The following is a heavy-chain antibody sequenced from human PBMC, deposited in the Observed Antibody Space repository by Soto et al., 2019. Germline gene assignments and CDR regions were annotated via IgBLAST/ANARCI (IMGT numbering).Heavy chain of an antibody. CDR3: ARSPIVVVVAATGSWFDP. D-gene: IGHD2-15*01. Sequence: ASVKVSCKASGYTFTSYGISWVRQAPGQGLEWTGWISAYNGNTNYAQKLQGRVTMTTDTSTSTAYMELRSLRSDDTAVYCCARSPIVVVVAATGSWFDPWGQGTLVTVSS. CDR1: GYTFTSYG. J-gene: IGHJ5*02. CDR2: ISAYNGNT. V-gene: IGHV1-18*01.